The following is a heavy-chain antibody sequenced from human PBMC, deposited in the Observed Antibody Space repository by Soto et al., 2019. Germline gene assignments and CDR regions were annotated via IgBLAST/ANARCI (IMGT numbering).Heavy chain of an antibody. CDR2: IDPSDSYT. CDR1: GYSFTSYW. Sequence: PGESLKISFKGSGYSFTSYWISWVRQMPGKGLEWMGRIDPSDSYTNYSPSFQGHVTISADKSISTAYLQWSSLKASDTAMYYCARYGYCSSTSCYPTGQYYYYGMDVWGQGTTVTAP. V-gene: IGHV5-10-1*01. D-gene: IGHD2-2*01. J-gene: IGHJ6*02. CDR3: ARYGYCSSTSCYPTGQYYYYGMDV.